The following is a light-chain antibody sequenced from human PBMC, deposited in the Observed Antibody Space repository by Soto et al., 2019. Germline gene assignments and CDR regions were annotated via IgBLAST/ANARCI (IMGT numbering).Light chain of an antibody. CDR1: QGIRND. Sequence: AILITQSPSSLSASVGDRVTVTCRASQGIRNDLAWYQQKPGKAPKLLIYEAYTLQSGVPSRFSGSYSGTVFTLTIGSLQPEDFATYYCLQDFNYTRTFGQGTKVDIK. J-gene: IGKJ1*01. CDR3: LQDFNYTRT. V-gene: IGKV1-6*01. CDR2: EAY.